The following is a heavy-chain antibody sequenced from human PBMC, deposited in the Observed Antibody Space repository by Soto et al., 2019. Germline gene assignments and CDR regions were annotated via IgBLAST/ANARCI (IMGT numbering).Heavy chain of an antibody. J-gene: IGHJ3*02. V-gene: IGHV3-7*01. CDR2: IKQDGSEK. CDR3: AREMVVAAPTAFDI. CDR1: GFTFSSYW. D-gene: IGHD2-15*01. Sequence: GGSLRLSCAASGFTFSSYWMSWVRQAPGKGLEWVANIKQDGSEKYYVDSVKGRFTISRDNAKNPLYLQMNSLRAEDTAVYYCAREMVVAAPTAFDIWGQGTMVTVSS.